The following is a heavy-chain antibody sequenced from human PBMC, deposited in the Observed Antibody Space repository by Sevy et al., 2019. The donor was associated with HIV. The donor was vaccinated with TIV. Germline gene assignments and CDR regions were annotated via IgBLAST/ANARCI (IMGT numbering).Heavy chain of an antibody. Sequence: GGSLRLSCEASGITFSHAWMTWVRQAPGKELEWVGRIKSRADGGTADYAAPVKGRFTISRDDSTNTLYLQMNGLTTGDTGGYYCSGNKYYDSGWTTYRLDVFVILGQGTMVTVSS. CDR2: IKSRADGGTA. V-gene: IGHV3-15*01. CDR1: GITFSHAW. J-gene: IGHJ3*02. D-gene: IGHD3-16*02. CDR3: SGNKYYDSGWTTYRLDVFVI.